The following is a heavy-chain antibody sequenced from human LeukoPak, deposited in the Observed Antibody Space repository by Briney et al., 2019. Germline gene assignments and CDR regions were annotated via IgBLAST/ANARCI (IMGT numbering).Heavy chain of an antibody. CDR2: IYHSGST. CDR3: ARVLLWFGELYFDY. D-gene: IGHD3-10*01. V-gene: IGHV4-4*02. CDR1: GGSISSSNW. Sequence: SGTLSLTCAVSGGSISSSNWWSWVRQPPGKGLEWIGEIYHSGSTNYNPSLKSRVTISVDKSKNQFFLKLSSVTAADTAVYYCARVLLWFGELYFDYWGQGTLVTVSS. J-gene: IGHJ4*02.